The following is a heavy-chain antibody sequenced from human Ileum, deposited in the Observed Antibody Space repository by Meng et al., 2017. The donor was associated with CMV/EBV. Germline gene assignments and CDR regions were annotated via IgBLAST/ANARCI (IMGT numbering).Heavy chain of an antibody. CDR1: GYTFTDRY. CDR3: ARDFNSLAVTAANWFDP. Sequence: QVQLIQSWAEVKMLGSSVKVSCKASGYTFTDRYIPWVRQAPGQSPEWMGWINPNSGVTNYPQKFEDRVTMTRDTSFSTAYMELSRLTSDDTAVYYCARDFNSLAVTAANWFDPWGQGTLVTVSS. J-gene: IGHJ5*02. CDR2: INPNSGVT. V-gene: IGHV1-2*02. D-gene: IGHD6-19*01.